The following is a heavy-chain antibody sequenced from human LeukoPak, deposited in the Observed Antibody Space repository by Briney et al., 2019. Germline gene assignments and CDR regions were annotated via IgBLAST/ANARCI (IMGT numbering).Heavy chain of an antibody. CDR3: ARGGYSYGYYFDY. CDR2: ISVSGTST. V-gene: IGHV3-23*01. Sequence: PGGSLRLSCAASGFTFSSYAMSWVRQAPGKGLEWVSGISVSGTSTSNADSVKGRFTISRDNPRNTLYLQMNSLRAEDTAVYYCARGGYSYGYYFDYWGQGTLVTVSS. D-gene: IGHD5-18*01. J-gene: IGHJ4*02. CDR1: GFTFSSYA.